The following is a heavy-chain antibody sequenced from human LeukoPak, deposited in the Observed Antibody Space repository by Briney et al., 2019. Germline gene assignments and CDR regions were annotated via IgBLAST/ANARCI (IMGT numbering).Heavy chain of an antibody. Sequence: GGSLRLSCAASGFTFSSYWMSWVRQAPGKGLEWVAHIKQDGSEKYYVDSVKGRFTISRDNAKNSLYLQMNSLRAEDTAVYYCAREGGGSLWFGESPDYWGQGTLVTVSS. D-gene: IGHD3-10*01. CDR1: GFTFSSYW. CDR2: IKQDGSEK. V-gene: IGHV3-7*01. CDR3: AREGGGSLWFGESPDY. J-gene: IGHJ4*02.